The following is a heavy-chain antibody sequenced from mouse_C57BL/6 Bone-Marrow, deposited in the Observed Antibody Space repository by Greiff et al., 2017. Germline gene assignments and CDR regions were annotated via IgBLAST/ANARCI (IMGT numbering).Heavy chain of an antibody. V-gene: IGHV1-53*01. CDR1: GYTFTSYW. J-gene: IGHJ2*01. D-gene: IGHD1-1*01. CDR3: ARGVFTTVVATRY. Sequence: QVQLKQSGTELVKPGASVKLSCKASGYTFTSYWMHWVKQRPGQGLEWIGNINPSNGGTNYNEKFKSKATLTVDKSSSTAYMQLSSLTSEDSAVYYCARGVFTTVVATRYWGQGTTLTVSS. CDR2: INPSNGGT.